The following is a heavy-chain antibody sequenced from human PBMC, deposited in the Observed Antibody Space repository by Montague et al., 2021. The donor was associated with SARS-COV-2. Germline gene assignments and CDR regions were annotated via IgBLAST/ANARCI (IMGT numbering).Heavy chain of an antibody. J-gene: IGHJ4*02. CDR3: ARDHHYDILTGYYGD. CDR1: GFTFSSYS. D-gene: IGHD3-9*01. V-gene: IGHV3-21*01. Sequence: SLRLSCAASGFTFSSYSMNWVRQAPGKGLEWVSSISSSSSYIYYADSVQGRFTISRDNAKNSLYLQMNSLRAEDTAVYYCARDHHYDILTGYYGDWGQGTLVTVSS. CDR2: ISSSSSYI.